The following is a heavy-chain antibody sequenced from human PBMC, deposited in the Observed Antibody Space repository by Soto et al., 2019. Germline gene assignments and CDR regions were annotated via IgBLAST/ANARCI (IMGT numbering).Heavy chain of an antibody. Sequence: GGSLRLSCQASGFKFDNYGMHWVRQAPGKGLEWVAVITYDGSNKDYADSVKGRFTISRDNSKNTLSLHLNTLKPEDTAVYHCAKDRVGGTFYTPLGFWGQGTLVTVSS. CDR3: AKDRVGGTFYTPLGF. J-gene: IGHJ4*02. V-gene: IGHV3-30*18. CDR2: ITYDGSNK. D-gene: IGHD1-7*01. CDR1: GFKFDNYG.